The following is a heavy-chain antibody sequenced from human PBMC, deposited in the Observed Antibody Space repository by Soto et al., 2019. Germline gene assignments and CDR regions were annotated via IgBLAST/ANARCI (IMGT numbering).Heavy chain of an antibody. J-gene: IGHJ3*02. CDR3: ATGYCSNTSCPGRAFDI. CDR1: GYTFTSYY. D-gene: IGHD2-2*01. Sequence: ASVKVSCKASGYTFTSYYMHWVRQAPGQGLEWMGIINPSGGSTSYAQKFQGRVTMTRDTSTSTVYMELSSLRSEDTAMYYCATGYCSNTSCPGRAFDIWGQGTMVTVSS. CDR2: INPSGGST. V-gene: IGHV1-46*03.